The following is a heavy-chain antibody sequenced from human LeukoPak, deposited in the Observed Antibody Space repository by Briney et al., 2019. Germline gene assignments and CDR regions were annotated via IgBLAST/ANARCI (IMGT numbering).Heavy chain of an antibody. V-gene: IGHV6-1*01. CDR2: TYYRSKWYY. J-gene: IGHJ4*02. CDR1: GDSVSSNSAA. Sequence: SQTLSLTCAISGDSVSSNSAAWNWIRQSPSRGLEWLGRTYYRSKWYYDYALPVKSRISINPDTSKNQFSLQLNSVTPEDTAVYYCARDGAHQPGDYGDYYFDYWGQGTLVTVSS. CDR3: ARDGAHQPGDYGDYYFDY. D-gene: IGHD4-17*01.